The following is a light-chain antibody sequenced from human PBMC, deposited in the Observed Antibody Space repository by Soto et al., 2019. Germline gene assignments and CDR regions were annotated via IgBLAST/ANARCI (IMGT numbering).Light chain of an antibody. CDR3: QQSYMDPIT. CDR1: QSISTY. V-gene: IGKV1-39*01. Sequence: DIRMTQSSSSLSASFGNRVTITCRASQSISTYLNWYQKKPGKAPNLLIYDASRLQSGVPSRFSGSGGGTDFNLSISSVQTEDFATYFCQQSYMDPITFGQGTRLEIK. J-gene: IGKJ5*01. CDR2: DAS.